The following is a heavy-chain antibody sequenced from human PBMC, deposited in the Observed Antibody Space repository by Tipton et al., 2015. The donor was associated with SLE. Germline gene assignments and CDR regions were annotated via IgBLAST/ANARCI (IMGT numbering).Heavy chain of an antibody. V-gene: IGHV4-59*01. J-gene: IGHJ3*02. Sequence: TLSLTCTVSGGSISSYYWSWIRQPPGKGLEWIGYIYYSGSTNYNPSLKSRVTTSVDTSKNQFSLKLSSVTAADTAVYYCARDGKYYYGSGSSGAFDIWGQGTMVTVSS. CDR3: ARDGKYYYGSGSSGAFDI. CDR1: GGSISSYY. CDR2: IYYSGST. D-gene: IGHD3-10*01.